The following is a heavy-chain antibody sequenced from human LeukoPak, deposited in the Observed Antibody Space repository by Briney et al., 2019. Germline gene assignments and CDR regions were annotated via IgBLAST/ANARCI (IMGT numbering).Heavy chain of an antibody. V-gene: IGHV4-30-2*01. D-gene: IGHD3-10*01. CDR2: IYHGGST. CDR3: AREGNMVRGVSAFDI. CDR1: GGSISSGGNS. Sequence: PSQTLSLTCAVSGGSISSGGNSWSWIRQPPGKGLEWIGYIYHGGSTYYNPSLKSRVTISVDRSKNQFSLKLSSVTAADTAVYYCAREGNMVRGVSAFDIWGQGTMVTVSS. J-gene: IGHJ3*02.